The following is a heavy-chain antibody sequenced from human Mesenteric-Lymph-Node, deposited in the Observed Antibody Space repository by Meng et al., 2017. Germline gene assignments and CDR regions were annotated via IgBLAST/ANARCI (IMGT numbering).Heavy chain of an antibody. Sequence: VQLVWSGAEVKKPGAAVKVSCKASGYTFTASSLNWVRQAPGQGLEWMGRINPHSGGTDYAQNFQGRVTLTRDTSISTAYMQMSGLTSDDTAVYYCARDPGLDRWGRGTLVTVSS. J-gene: IGHJ5*02. V-gene: IGHV1-2*06. CDR3: ARDPGLDR. CDR1: GYTFTASS. CDR2: INPHSGGT.